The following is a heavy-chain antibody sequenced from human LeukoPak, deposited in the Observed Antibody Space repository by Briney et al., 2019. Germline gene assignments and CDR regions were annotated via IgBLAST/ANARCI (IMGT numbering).Heavy chain of an antibody. J-gene: IGHJ4*02. CDR2: IKEDGSQK. CDR1: GFTFSSYW. CDR3: ARLFLSSSWYQDY. Sequence: GGSLRLSCAASGFTFSSYWMSWVRQAPGKGLEWVANIKEDGSQKYYVESVKGRFTISRDNAENSLFLQMNSLRVEDTAVYYCARLFLSSSWYQDYWGQGTLLTVSS. V-gene: IGHV3-7*01. D-gene: IGHD6-13*01.